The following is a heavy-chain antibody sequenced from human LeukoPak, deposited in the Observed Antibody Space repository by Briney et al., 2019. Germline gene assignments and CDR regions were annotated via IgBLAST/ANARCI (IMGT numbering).Heavy chain of an antibody. CDR1: GYTFTGYY. CDR3: ARGHCSTTSCPYYWYMDV. V-gene: IGHV1-2*02. Sequence: ASVKVSCKASGYTFTGYYMHWVRQAPGQGLEWMGWINPNGGGTTYAQKFQGRVTMTRDTSISTAYVELSRLRSDDTAVYYCARGHCSTTSCPYYWYMDVWGRGTTVSVSS. J-gene: IGHJ6*03. D-gene: IGHD2-2*01. CDR2: INPNGGGT.